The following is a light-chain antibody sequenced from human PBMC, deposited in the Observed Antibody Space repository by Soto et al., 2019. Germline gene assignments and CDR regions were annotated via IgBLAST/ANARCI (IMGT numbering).Light chain of an antibody. J-gene: IGKJ4*01. CDR1: QSVSSY. CDR3: LQYHHWPLT. Sequence: EIGMTQSPATLSVSPGERAPLSCRASQSVSSYLAWYQQKPGQAPRLLIYGASTGATGIPARFSGSGSGTDFTLTITSLQSEDFAVFYCLQYHHWPLTFGGGTKVDIK. V-gene: IGKV3-15*01. CDR2: GAS.